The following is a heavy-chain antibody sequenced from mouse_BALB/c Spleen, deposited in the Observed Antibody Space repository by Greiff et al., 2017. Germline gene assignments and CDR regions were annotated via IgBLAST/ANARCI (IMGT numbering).Heavy chain of an antibody. CDR2: ISSGGGST. CDR1: GFAFSSYD. Sequence: DVMLVESGGGLVKPGGSLKLSCAASGFAFSSYDMSWVRQTPEKRLEWVAYISSGGGSTYYPDTVKGRFTISRDNAKNTLYLQMSSLKSEDTAMYYCARQGFYYGHAMDYWGQGTSVTVSS. D-gene: IGHD1-2*01. J-gene: IGHJ4*01. CDR3: ARQGFYYGHAMDY. V-gene: IGHV5-12-1*01.